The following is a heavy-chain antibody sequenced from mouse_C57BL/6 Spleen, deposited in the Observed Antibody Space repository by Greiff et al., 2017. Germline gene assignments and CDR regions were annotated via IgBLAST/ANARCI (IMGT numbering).Heavy chain of an antibody. CDR2: IDPSDSYT. CDR1: GYTFTSYW. Sequence: VQLQQSGAELVKPGASVKLSCKASGYTFTSYWMQWVKQRPGQGLEWIGEIDPSDSYTNYNQKLKGKATLTVDTSSSTAYMQLSSLTSADSAVYYCARGRELSYYYAMDYWGQGTSVTVSS. CDR3: ARGRELSYYYAMDY. V-gene: IGHV1-50*01. J-gene: IGHJ4*01.